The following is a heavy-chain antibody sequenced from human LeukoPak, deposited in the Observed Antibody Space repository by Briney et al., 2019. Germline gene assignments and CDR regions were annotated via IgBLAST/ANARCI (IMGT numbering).Heavy chain of an antibody. CDR2: INHSGST. V-gene: IGHV4-34*01. CDR1: GGSFSGYY. D-gene: IGHD3-9*01. J-gene: IGHJ4*02. Sequence: SETLSLTCVVYGGSFSGYYWSWIRQPPGKGLEWIGEINHSGSTNYNPSLKSRVTISVDTSKNQFSLKLSSVTAADTAVYYCAAGRYLLDKFDYWGQGTLVTVSS. CDR3: AAGRYLLDKFDY.